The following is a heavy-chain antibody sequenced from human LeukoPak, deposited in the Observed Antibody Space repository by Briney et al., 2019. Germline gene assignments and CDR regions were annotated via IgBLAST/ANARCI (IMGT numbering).Heavy chain of an antibody. CDR1: GFTFSSYA. V-gene: IGHV3-30*04. J-gene: IGHJ4*02. CDR2: ISYDGSNK. CDR3: ARDPFPFPDSSGYYPY. D-gene: IGHD3-22*01. Sequence: GGSLRLSCAASGFTFSSYAMHWGRKAPGKGLELVAVISYDGSNKYYADSVQGRFTISRDNSKNTLYLQMNSLRAEDTAVYYCARDPFPFPDSSGYYPYWGQGTLVTVSS.